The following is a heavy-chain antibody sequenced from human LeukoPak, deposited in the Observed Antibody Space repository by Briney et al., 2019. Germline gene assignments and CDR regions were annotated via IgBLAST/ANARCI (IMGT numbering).Heavy chain of an antibody. V-gene: IGHV1-69*06. Sequence: ASVKVSCKASGGTFSSYAISWVRQAPGQGLEWMGGIIPIFGTANYAQKFQGRVTITADKSTSTAYMELSSLRSEDTAVYYCARALYYDSSGYYYSDAFDIWGQGTMVTVSS. CDR2: IIPIFGTA. D-gene: IGHD3-22*01. CDR1: GGTFSSYA. J-gene: IGHJ3*02. CDR3: ARALYYDSSGYYYSDAFDI.